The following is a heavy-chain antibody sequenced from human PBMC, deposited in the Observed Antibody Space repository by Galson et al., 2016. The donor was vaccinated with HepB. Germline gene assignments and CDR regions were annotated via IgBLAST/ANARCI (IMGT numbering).Heavy chain of an antibody. V-gene: IGHV3-30*03. J-gene: IGHJ4*02. CDR2: ISYDGSPK. Sequence: SLRLSCAASGFTFRTYGMHWVRQAPGKGLEWVAVISYDGSPKYYADSVKGRFTISRDNSKNTLLLQLNSLRREDTAVYFCVRSGNSYFEGYSDYWGQGTLVTVSS. D-gene: IGHD3-9*01. CDR1: GFTFRTYG. CDR3: VRSGNSYFEGYSDY.